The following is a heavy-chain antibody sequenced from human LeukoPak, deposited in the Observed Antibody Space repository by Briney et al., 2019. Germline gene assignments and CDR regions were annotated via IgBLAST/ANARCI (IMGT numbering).Heavy chain of an antibody. CDR1: GFTFSSYA. D-gene: IGHD3-22*01. CDR3: ARDSPPVDYYDSSGYYDY. V-gene: IGHV3-30*04. J-gene: IGHJ4*02. CDR2: ISYDGSNK. Sequence: PGGSLRLSCAASGFTFSSYAMHWVRQAPGKGLEWVAVISYDGSNKYYADSVKGRFTISRDNSKNTLYLQMNSLRAEDTAVYYCARDSPPVDYYDSSGYYDYWGQGTLVTVSS.